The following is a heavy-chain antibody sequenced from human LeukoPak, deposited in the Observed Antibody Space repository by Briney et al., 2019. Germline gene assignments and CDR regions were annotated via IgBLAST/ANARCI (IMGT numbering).Heavy chain of an antibody. V-gene: IGHV5-51*01. CDR3: ARHFGNTTYYYYMDV. J-gene: IGHJ6*03. CDR1: GYSFTRYW. Sequence: GESLKISCEGSGYSFTRYWIGWVRQMPGKGLEWLGIIYPGDSNTRYSPSFQGQVTISADKSISTAFLQWSSLKASDTAIYYCARHFGNTTYYYYMDVWGKGTTVTVSS. D-gene: IGHD3-3*01. CDR2: IYPGDSNT.